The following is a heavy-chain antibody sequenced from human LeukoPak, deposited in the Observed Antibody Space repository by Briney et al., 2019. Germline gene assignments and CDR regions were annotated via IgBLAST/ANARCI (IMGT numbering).Heavy chain of an antibody. D-gene: IGHD6-19*01. J-gene: IGHJ4*02. Sequence: GGSLRLSCAAPGSTLSGLWMNWVRQAPGKGLEWVANIKQDGREKNYVDSVKGRFTISRDNAKNSAYLQMNNLRVDDTAVYYCVGGYGWLPDYWGQGTLVTVSS. CDR3: VGGYGWLPDY. CDR1: GSTLSGLW. CDR2: IKQDGREK. V-gene: IGHV3-7*04.